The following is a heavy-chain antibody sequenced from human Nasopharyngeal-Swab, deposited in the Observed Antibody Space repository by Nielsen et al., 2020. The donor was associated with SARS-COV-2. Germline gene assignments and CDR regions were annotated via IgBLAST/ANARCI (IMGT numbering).Heavy chain of an antibody. CDR3: AREGRSGYYYYYYYGMDV. CDR1: GFTFSNFW. D-gene: IGHD3-22*01. CDR2: IKQDGSEK. J-gene: IGHJ6*02. V-gene: IGHV3-7*01. Sequence: GESLKISCAASGFTFSNFWMSWVRQAPGKGLEWVANIKQDGSEKYYVDSVKGRFTISRDNAKNSLYLQMNSLRAEDTAVYYCAREGRSGYYYYYYYGMDVWGQGTTVTVSS.